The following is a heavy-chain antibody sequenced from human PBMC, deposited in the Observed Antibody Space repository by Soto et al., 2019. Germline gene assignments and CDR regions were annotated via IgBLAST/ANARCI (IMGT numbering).Heavy chain of an antibody. CDR3: ARIDVDTAMDTVIAFDI. J-gene: IGHJ3*02. D-gene: IGHD5-18*01. V-gene: IGHV4-30-2*01. Sequence: QLQLQESGSGLVKPSQTLSLTCAVSGGSISSGGYSWSWIRQPPGKGLEWIGYIFHSGNTYYNPSLNGRGTISVDRSKNQFSLNLSSVTAADTAVYYWARIDVDTAMDTVIAFDIWGQGTMVTVS. CDR2: IFHSGNT. CDR1: GGSISSGGYS.